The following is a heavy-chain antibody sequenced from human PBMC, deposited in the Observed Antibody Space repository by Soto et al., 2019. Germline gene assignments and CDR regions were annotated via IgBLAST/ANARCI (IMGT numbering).Heavy chain of an antibody. CDR2: ITAANGNT. CDR3: AFDFLTGYYLM. Sequence: ASVKVSCKASGYIFTNYSFHRVRQAPGQSLEWMGWITAANGNTQYSQDFQDRVSFTRDTSTSTAYMELRSLRSDDTALYFCAFDFLTGYYLMWGQGTLVTVSS. CDR1: GYIFTNYS. D-gene: IGHD3-9*01. J-gene: IGHJ4*02. V-gene: IGHV1-3*01.